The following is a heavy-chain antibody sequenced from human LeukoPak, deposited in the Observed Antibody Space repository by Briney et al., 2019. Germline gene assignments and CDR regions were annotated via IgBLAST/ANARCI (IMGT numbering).Heavy chain of an antibody. D-gene: IGHD5-12*01. Sequence: GGSLRPSCAASGFTFDDHAMHWVRQAPGKGLEWVSGISWNSGSIGYADSVEGRFTISRDNAKNSLYLQMNSLRAEDTALYYCAKDIEGQPITWGQGTLVTVSS. V-gene: IGHV3-9*01. CDR3: AKDIEGQPIT. CDR1: GFTFDDHA. J-gene: IGHJ5*02. CDR2: ISWNSGSI.